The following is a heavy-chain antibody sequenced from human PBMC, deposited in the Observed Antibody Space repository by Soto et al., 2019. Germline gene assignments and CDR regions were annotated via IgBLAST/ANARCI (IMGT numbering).Heavy chain of an antibody. Sequence: QVQLQESGPGLVKPSETLSLTCTVSGGSVSSGSYYWSWIRQPPGKGLEWIGSIYYSGSTNYNPSLKSRVTISVDTSKKQFSLKLSSVTAADTAVYYCARELMDYGDYGSVYYYYGMDVWGQGTTVTVSS. CDR3: ARELMDYGDYGSVYYYYGMDV. CDR1: GGSVSSGSYY. CDR2: IYYSGST. D-gene: IGHD4-17*01. J-gene: IGHJ6*02. V-gene: IGHV4-61*01.